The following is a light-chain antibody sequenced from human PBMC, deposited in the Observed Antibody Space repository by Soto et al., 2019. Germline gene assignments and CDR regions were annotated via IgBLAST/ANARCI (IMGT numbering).Light chain of an antibody. CDR2: GAS. J-gene: IGKJ1*01. CDR1: QPVRNDY. V-gene: IGKV3-20*01. Sequence: EIVLTQSPGTLSLSPGESATLSCRASQPVRNDYLAWYQQKPGQAPRFLISGASTRVTGITYRFSGSGSGADFTLTISRLEPEDFAVYYCQQYGTLPWTFGQGTKVEIK. CDR3: QQYGTLPWT.